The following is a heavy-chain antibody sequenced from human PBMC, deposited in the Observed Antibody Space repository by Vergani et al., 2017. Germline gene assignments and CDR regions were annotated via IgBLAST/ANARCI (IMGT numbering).Heavy chain of an antibody. CDR3: ASLTWFDP. Sequence: QVQLVESGGGAVQPGRSLRLSCAASGFTFSSYAMHWVRQAPGKGLEWVAVISYDGSNKYYADSVKGRFTISRDNSKNTLYLQMNSLSAEDTAVYYCASLTWFDPWGQGTLVTVSS. V-gene: IGHV3-30*01. CDR1: GFTFSSYA. J-gene: IGHJ5*02. D-gene: IGHD3-9*01. CDR2: ISYDGSNK.